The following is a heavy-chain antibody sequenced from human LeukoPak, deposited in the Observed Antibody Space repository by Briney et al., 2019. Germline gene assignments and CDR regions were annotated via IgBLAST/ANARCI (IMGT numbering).Heavy chain of an antibody. D-gene: IGHD4-23*01. V-gene: IGHV3-21*01. J-gene: IGHJ3*02. CDR2: ISSSSSYI. Sequence: GGSLRLSCAASGFSFDDYAMHWVRHAPGKGLEWVSSISSSSSYIYYADSVKGRFAISRDNAKNSLYLQMNSLRAEDPAVYYCARLVVTDPGAAFDIWGQGTMVTVSS. CDR1: GFSFDDYA. CDR3: ARLVVTDPGAAFDI.